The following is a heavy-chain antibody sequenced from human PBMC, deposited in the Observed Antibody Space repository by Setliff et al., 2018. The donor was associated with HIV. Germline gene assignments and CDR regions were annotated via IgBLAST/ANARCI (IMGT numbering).Heavy chain of an antibody. J-gene: IGHJ6*03. CDR2: INHSGST. D-gene: IGHD6-13*01. Sequence: PSETLSLTCAVYGGSFSGYYLSWIRQSPGKGLEWIGEINHSGSTNYNPSLTSRVSMSVDTSKNQFSLKLSSVTAADTAIFYCARSTTGYSSIWYRNGLTYYYYVDVWGKGTKVTVS. CDR1: GGSFSGYY. V-gene: IGHV4-34*01. CDR3: ARSTTGYSSIWYRNGLTYYYYVDV.